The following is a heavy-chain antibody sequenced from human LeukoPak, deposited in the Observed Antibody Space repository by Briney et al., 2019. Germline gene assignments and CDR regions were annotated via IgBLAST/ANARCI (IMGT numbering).Heavy chain of an antibody. J-gene: IGHJ6*03. CDR3: ARDGYEEVYYYYMDV. CDR1: GFTFSSYA. V-gene: IGHV3-23*01. D-gene: IGHD6-13*01. Sequence: GGSLRLSCAVSGFTFSSYAMSWVRQAPGKGLEWVSAISGSGGSTYYADSVKGRFTISRDNAKNSLYLQMNSLRAEDTAVYYCARDGYEEVYYYYMDVWGKGTTVTVSS. CDR2: ISGSGGST.